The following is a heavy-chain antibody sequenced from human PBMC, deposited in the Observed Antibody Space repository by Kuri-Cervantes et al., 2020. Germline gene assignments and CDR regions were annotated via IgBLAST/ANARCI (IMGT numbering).Heavy chain of an antibody. Sequence: TLSLTCAVYGGSFSGYYWSWIRQPPGKGLEWIGEINHSGSTNYNPSLKSRVTISVDTSKNQFSLMLSSVTAADTAVYYCARVPYYYDSSGYYCVFDYWGQGNLV. J-gene: IGHJ4*02. V-gene: IGHV4-34*01. CDR3: ARVPYYYDSSGYYCVFDY. D-gene: IGHD3-22*01. CDR1: GGSFSGYY. CDR2: INHSGST.